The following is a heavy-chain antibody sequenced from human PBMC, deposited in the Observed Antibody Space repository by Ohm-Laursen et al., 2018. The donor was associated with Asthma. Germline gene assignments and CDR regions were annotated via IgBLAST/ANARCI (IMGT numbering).Heavy chain of an antibody. CDR2: ISNDGSRK. CDR1: GFTFSSYG. V-gene: IGHV3-30*03. D-gene: IGHD6-13*01. Sequence: SLRLSCTASGFTFSSYGMHWVRQAPGKGLEWVAVISNDGSRKKYADSVKGRFTISRDNAKNSLYLQMNNLRDEDTAVYYCARADSSNWDFDYWGPGTQVTVSS. CDR3: ARADSSNWDFDY. J-gene: IGHJ4*02.